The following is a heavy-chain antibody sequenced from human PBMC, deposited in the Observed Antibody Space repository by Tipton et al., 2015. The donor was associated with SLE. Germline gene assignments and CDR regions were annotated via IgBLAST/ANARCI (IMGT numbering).Heavy chain of an antibody. J-gene: IGHJ3*01. D-gene: IGHD1-14*01. CDR2: IYTSGST. CDR3: ARDQFATVGAFDL. CDR1: GDSISSGLYY. V-gene: IGHV4-61*02. Sequence: LRLSCTVSGDSISSGLYYWSWIRQPAGKGLEWIGRIYTSGSTNYHTSLRSRVTVSLDTSKNQISLNLTSVTAADTALYFCARDQFATVGAFDLWGQGTMVTVPS.